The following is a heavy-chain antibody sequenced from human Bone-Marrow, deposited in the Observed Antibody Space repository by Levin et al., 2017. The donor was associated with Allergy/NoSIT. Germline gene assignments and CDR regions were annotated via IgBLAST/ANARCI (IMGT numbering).Heavy chain of an antibody. D-gene: IGHD3-16*01. J-gene: IGHJ3*02. Sequence: GSLRLSCTVSGVSVSDYYWSWIRQPPGKGLEWIGYISYTGSTNFNPSLKSRVSISVDTSKNQFSLNLNSVTAADTAVYFCARDLIPVNFAFDIWGPGTMLTVSS. V-gene: IGHV4-59*02. CDR1: GVSVSDYY. CDR3: ARDLIPVNFAFDI. CDR2: ISYTGST.